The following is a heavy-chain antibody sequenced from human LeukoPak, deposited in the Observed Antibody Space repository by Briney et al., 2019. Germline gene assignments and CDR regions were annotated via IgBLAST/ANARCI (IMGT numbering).Heavy chain of an antibody. CDR3: ARHPWAAFDI. CDR1: GGSISSSSYY. D-gene: IGHD7-27*01. V-gene: IGHV4-39*01. Sequence: SETLSLTCTVSGGSISSSSYYWGWVRQPPGKGLEWIGSMSYSGSTYYNPSLKSRLTISVDTSKNQLSLEMTSVTAADTAVYYCARHPWAAFDIWGQGTMVTVSS. J-gene: IGHJ3*02. CDR2: MSYSGST.